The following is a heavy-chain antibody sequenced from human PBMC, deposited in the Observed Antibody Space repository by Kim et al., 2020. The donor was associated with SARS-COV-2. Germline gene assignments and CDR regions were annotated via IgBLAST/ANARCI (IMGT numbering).Heavy chain of an antibody. V-gene: IGHV3-23*03. CDR1: GFTFSNYA. D-gene: IGHD3-10*01. CDR3: AKDGGWVRRGFTTCVFD. J-gene: IGHJ4*01. Sequence: GGSLRLSCAASGFTFSNYAMSWVRQAPGKGLEWVSLIYSGTSNTYYAASVKGRFTISRDNSRNTLYLQMNSLRPDDTAVYYCAKDGGWVRRGFTTCVFD. CDR2: IYSGTSNT.